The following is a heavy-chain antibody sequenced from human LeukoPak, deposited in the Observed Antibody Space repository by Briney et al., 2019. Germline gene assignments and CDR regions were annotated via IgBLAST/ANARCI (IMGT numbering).Heavy chain of an antibody. CDR3: ATRPADSTWHGVFDY. D-gene: IGHD6-13*01. J-gene: IGHJ4*02. V-gene: IGHV4-59*11. Sequence: SETLSLTCTVSGVSMNNHYRSWIRQPPGRGLERIGYIYDSETTNYNPSLKSRVTMSLDTSKNQFSLKLSSVTAADTALYYCATRPADSTWHGVFDYWSRGTLVTVSS. CDR2: IYDSETT. CDR1: GVSMNNHY.